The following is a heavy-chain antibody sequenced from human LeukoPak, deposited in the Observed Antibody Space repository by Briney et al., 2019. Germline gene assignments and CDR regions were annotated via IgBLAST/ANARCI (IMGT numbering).Heavy chain of an antibody. J-gene: IGHJ4*02. Sequence: VKVSCKAYGYTFTRYYMHWVRQAPGEELEGMGIINPSGDSTSYAQKFQGRVTMTRDTSTSTVYMELCNLRSEETTVYYCTRDRDRGTRIPCYWGQGALVTASS. D-gene: IGHD1-14*01. CDR3: TRDRDRGTRIPCY. CDR1: GYTFTRYY. V-gene: IGHV1-46*01. CDR2: INPSGDST.